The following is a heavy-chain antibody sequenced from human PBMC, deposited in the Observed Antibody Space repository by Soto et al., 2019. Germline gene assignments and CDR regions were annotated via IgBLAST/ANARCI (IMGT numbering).Heavy chain of an antibody. J-gene: IGHJ6*02. CDR2: IRSKANSYAT. CDR1: GFTFSGSA. CDR3: TRLSRIIAARGYYYYGMDV. D-gene: IGHD6-6*01. V-gene: IGHV3-73*01. Sequence: GGXLRLSCAASGFTFSGSAMHWVRQASGKGLEWVGRIRSKANSYATAYAASVKGRFTISRDDSKNTAYLQMNSLKTEDTAVYYCTRLSRIIAARGYYYYGMDVWGQGTTVTVSS.